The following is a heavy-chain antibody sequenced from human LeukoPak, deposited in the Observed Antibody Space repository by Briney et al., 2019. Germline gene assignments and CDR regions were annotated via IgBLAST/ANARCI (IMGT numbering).Heavy chain of an antibody. CDR1: GFTFGGYG. CDR3: IRVNGMRAAGTAYFDY. CDR2: IRSKGYGGTT. D-gene: IGHD6-13*01. Sequence: GGSLRLSCIASGFTFGGYGMSWVRQAPGKGLEWVGFIRSKGYGGTTEKAASVKGRFSISRDDSNSNAYLQMNSLKTEDTALYYCIRVNGMRAAGTAYFDYWGQGTLVTVSS. V-gene: IGHV3-49*04. J-gene: IGHJ4*02.